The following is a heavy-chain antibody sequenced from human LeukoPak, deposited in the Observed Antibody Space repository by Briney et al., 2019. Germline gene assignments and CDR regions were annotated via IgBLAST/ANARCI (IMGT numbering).Heavy chain of an antibody. CDR3: ARGGEDILVVPGAMSWFDP. Sequence: PSETLSLTCAVSGGSISSGAYSWTWIRQPPGKGLEWIGYIYHSGSTYYNPSLKSRVTISVDRSKNQFSLKLSSVTAADTAVYYCARGGEDILVVPGAMSWFDPWGQGTLVTVSS. D-gene: IGHD2-2*01. V-gene: IGHV4-30-2*01. CDR2: IYHSGST. J-gene: IGHJ5*02. CDR1: GGSISSGAYS.